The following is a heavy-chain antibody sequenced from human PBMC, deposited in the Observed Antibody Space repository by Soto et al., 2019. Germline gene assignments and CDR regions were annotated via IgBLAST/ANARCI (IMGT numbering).Heavy chain of an antibody. D-gene: IGHD3-22*01. CDR3: ARGPSSGYWGEGFDY. V-gene: IGHV4-59*01. CDR2: IYYSGST. CDR1: GGSISSYY. J-gene: IGHJ4*02. Sequence: PSETLSLTCTVSGGSISSYYWSWIRQPPGKGLEWIGYIYYSGSTNYNPSLKSRVTISVDTSKNQFSLKLSSVTAADTAAYYCARGPSSGYWGEGFDYWGQGTLVTVSS.